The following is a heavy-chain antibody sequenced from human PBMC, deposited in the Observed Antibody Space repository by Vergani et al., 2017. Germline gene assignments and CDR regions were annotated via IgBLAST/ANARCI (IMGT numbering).Heavy chain of an antibody. CDR3: VGQFLERVGY. J-gene: IGHJ4*02. V-gene: IGHV3-21*01. Sequence: EVQLVESGGGLVKPGGSLRLSCAASGFTFSSYSMSWVRQAPGKGLEWVSSISSSSSYIYYADSVKGRFTISRDNAKNSLYLQMNSLRAEDTAVYYCVGQFLERVGYWGQGTLVTVSS. D-gene: IGHD3-3*01. CDR2: ISSSSSYI. CDR1: GFTFSSYS.